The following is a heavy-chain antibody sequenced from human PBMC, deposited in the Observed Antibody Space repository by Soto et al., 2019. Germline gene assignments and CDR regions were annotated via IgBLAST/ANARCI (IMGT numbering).Heavy chain of an antibody. CDR1: GYTLTELS. Sequence: GASVKVSCKVSGYTLTELSMHWVRQAPGKGLEWMGGFDPEDGETIYAQKFQGRVTMTEDTSTDTAYMELSSLRSEDTAVYYCATGIAYCGGDCYTYYYYGMDVWGQGTTVNVS. V-gene: IGHV1-24*01. D-gene: IGHD2-21*02. CDR2: FDPEDGET. CDR3: ATGIAYCGGDCYTYYYYGMDV. J-gene: IGHJ6*02.